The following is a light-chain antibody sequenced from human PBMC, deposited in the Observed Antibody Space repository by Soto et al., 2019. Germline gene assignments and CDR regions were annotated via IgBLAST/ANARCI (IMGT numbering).Light chain of an antibody. CDR2: GAF. CDR3: QQYNDWLRT. J-gene: IGKJ1*01. CDR1: QSVGSN. Sequence: EIVMTQSPATLSVSPGERVTISCRASQSVGSNLAWYQEKPGQAPKLLIYGAFTRSTGIPARFSGSGSGTEFTLTISSLQSEDFAVYYCQQYNDWLRTFGQGTKVDIK. V-gene: IGKV3-15*01.